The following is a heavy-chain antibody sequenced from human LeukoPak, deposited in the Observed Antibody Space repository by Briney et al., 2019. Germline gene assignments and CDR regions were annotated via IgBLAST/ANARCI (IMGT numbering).Heavy chain of an antibody. CDR2: ISSGSSYI. CDR3: ARDTFSGYANDAFDI. D-gene: IGHD5-12*01. CDR1: GFTFSSYS. J-gene: IGHJ3*02. Sequence: GGSLRLSCAASGFTFSSYSMNWVRQAPGKGLEWVSSISSGSSYIYYADSVKGRFTISRDNAKNSLYLQMNSLRAEDTAVYYCARDTFSGYANDAFDIWGQGTMVTVSS. V-gene: IGHV3-21*01.